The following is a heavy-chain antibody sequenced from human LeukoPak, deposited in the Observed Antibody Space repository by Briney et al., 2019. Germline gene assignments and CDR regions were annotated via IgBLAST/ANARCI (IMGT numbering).Heavy chain of an antibody. Sequence: PGGSLRLSCAASGFTFSTYWMHWVRQAPGKGLVWVSRINTDGSGTTYADSVKGRFTVSRDNAKNLLYLEMNSLRAEDTALYYCARVDGSSSCPDYWGQGTLVTVSS. CDR1: GFTFSTYW. CDR2: INTDGSGT. D-gene: IGHD6-13*01. CDR3: ARVDGSSSCPDY. V-gene: IGHV3-74*01. J-gene: IGHJ4*02.